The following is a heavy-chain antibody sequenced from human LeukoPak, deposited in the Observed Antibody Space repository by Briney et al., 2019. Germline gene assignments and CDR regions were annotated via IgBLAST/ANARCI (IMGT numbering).Heavy chain of an antibody. V-gene: IGHV3-20*04. CDR1: GFTFDDYG. CDR3: ARAFRGAAGTSEYFQH. CDR2: INWNGGST. J-gene: IGHJ1*01. D-gene: IGHD6-13*01. Sequence: GGSLRLSCAASGFTFDDYGMSWVRQAPGKGLEWVSGINWNGGSTGYADSVKGRFTISRDNAKNSLYLQMNSLRAEDTALYYCARAFRGAAGTSEYFQHWGQGTLVTVSS.